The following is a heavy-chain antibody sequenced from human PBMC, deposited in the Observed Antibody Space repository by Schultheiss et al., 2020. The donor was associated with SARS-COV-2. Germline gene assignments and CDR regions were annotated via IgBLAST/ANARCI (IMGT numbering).Heavy chain of an antibody. V-gene: IGHV4-4*02. Sequence: SETLSLTCAVSGGSISSSNWWSWVRQPPGKGLEWIGEIYHSGNTYYNPSLKSRVTISVDKSKNQFSLKLSSVTAADTAVYYCARKGSYSSSWNSWGQGTLVTVSS. CDR2: IYHSGNT. CDR1: GGSISSSNW. D-gene: IGHD6-13*01. J-gene: IGHJ4*02. CDR3: ARKGSYSSSWNS.